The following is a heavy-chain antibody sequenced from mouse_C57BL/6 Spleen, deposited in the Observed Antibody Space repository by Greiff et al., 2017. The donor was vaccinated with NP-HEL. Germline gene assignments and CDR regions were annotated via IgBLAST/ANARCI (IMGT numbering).Heavy chain of an antibody. Sequence: VQLKQSGPELVKPGASVKMSCKASGYTFTDYNMHWVKQSHGKSLEWIGYINPNNGGTSYNQKFKGKATLTVNKSSSTAYMELRSLTSEDSAVYYCARLTTVVGFDYWGQGTTLTVSS. CDR3: ARLTTVVGFDY. CDR2: INPNNGGT. D-gene: IGHD1-1*01. V-gene: IGHV1-22*01. J-gene: IGHJ2*01. CDR1: GYTFTDYN.